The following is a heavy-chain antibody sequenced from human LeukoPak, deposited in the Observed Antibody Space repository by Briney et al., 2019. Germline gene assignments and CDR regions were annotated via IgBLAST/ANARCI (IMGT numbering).Heavy chain of an antibody. CDR1: GSTFSSYS. V-gene: IGHV3-21*01. CDR3: ARGSIAVAPYYFDY. J-gene: IGHJ4*02. D-gene: IGHD6-19*01. Sequence: GGSLRLSCAASGSTFSSYSMNWVRQAPGKGLEWVSSISSSSSYIYYADSVKGRFTISRDNAKNSLYLQMNSLRAEDTAVYYCARGSIAVAPYYFDYWGQGTLVTVSS. CDR2: ISSSSSYI.